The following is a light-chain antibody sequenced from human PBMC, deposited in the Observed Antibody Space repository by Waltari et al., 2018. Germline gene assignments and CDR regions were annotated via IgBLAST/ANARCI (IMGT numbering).Light chain of an antibody. V-gene: IGKV3-15*01. Sequence: EIVMTQSTAPLTVSTGERAPVSFRASQSVSSNLAWYQQKPGQAPRLLIYGASTRATGIPARFSGSGSGTEFTLTISSLQSEDFAVYYCQQYNNWPYTFGQGTKLEIK. CDR3: QQYNNWPYT. J-gene: IGKJ2*01. CDR2: GAS. CDR1: QSVSSN.